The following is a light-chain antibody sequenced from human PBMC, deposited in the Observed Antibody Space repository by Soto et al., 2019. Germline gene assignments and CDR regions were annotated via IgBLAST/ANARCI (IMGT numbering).Light chain of an antibody. V-gene: IGLV2-14*01. CDR2: EVS. CDR1: SSDVGNYKY. Sequence: QSALTQPASVSGSPGQSITSSCTGTSSDVGNYKYVSWYQQHPGKAPKLIIYEVSNRLSGVSDRFSGSKSGNTASLTISGFQAEDETDYYCLSYTISRTYVFGTGTKVNVL. CDR3: LSYTISRTYV. J-gene: IGLJ1*01.